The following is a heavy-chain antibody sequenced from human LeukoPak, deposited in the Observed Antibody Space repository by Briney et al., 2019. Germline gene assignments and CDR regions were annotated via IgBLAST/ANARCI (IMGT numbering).Heavy chain of an antibody. J-gene: IGHJ4*02. CDR3: ARPDSSRYGWYYFDY. CDR2: IYYGGST. CDR1: GGSISSFY. Sequence: TSETLSLTCSVSGGSISSFYWSWIRQPPGKGLEWIGYIYYGGSTNYNPSLKSRVTISVDTSKNQFSLKLSSVTAADTAVYYCARPDSSRYGWYYFDYWGPGTLVTVSS. D-gene: IGHD3-22*01. V-gene: IGHV4-59*08.